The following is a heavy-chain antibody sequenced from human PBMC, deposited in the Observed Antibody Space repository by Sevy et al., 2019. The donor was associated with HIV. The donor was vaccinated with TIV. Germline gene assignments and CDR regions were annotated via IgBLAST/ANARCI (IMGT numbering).Heavy chain of an antibody. CDR1: GYSFTSYW. CDR3: ARHDALGYCSSTSCLGMDV. D-gene: IGHD2-2*01. CDR2: IYPGDSDT. Sequence: GESLKISCKGSGYSFTSYWIGWVRQMPGKGLEWMGIIYPGDSDTRYSPSLQGQVTISADKSISTAYLQWSSLKASDTAMYYCARHDALGYCSSTSCLGMDVWGQGTTVTVSS. V-gene: IGHV5-51*01. J-gene: IGHJ6*02.